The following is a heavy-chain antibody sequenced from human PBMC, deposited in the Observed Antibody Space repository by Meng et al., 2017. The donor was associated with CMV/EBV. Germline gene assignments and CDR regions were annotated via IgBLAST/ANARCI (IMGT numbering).Heavy chain of an antibody. CDR2: ISGYNANT. CDR1: GYTFTTIG. V-gene: IGHV1-18*01. CDR3: ARGRLTGTTLYYGMDV. Sequence: ASVKVSCKASGYTFTTIGISWVRQAPGQGLEWMGWISGYNANTKYAQKFQGRVTMTTDTSTSTAYMELRSLRSDDTAVYYCARGRLTGTTLYYGMDVWGQGTTVTVSS. J-gene: IGHJ6*02. D-gene: IGHD1/OR15-1a*01.